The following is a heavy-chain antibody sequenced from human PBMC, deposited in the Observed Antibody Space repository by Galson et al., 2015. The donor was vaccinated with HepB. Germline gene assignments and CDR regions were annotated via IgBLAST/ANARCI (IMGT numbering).Heavy chain of an antibody. J-gene: IGHJ6*02. CDR1: RFNVSGMY. D-gene: IGHD5-18*01. CDR3: AKDQGDGYVNYYYYYGMDV. CDR2: IYVDGNT. Sequence: SLRLSCAASRFNVSGMYLSWVRQAPGKGLEWVSVIYVDGNTYYADSVKGRFTVSRDNSKNTLFLQMNSLRAEDTAMYYCAKDQGDGYVNYYYYYGMDVWGQGPTVTVSS. V-gene: IGHV3-66*02.